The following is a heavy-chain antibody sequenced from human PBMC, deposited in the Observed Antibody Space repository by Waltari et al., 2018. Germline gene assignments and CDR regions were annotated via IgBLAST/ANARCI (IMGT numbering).Heavy chain of an antibody. Sequence: QVQLVESGGGVVQPGRSLRLSCAASGFTFSSYAMHWVRQATGKGLEWVAVKSYNGSNKYYAESVKGRFTISRDNSKNTLYLQMNSLRAEDTAVYYCAREVLGIFGESNWFDPWGQGTLVTVSS. J-gene: IGHJ5*02. D-gene: IGHD2-15*01. CDR2: KSYNGSNK. CDR1: GFTFSSYA. V-gene: IGHV3-30*01. CDR3: AREVLGIFGESNWFDP.